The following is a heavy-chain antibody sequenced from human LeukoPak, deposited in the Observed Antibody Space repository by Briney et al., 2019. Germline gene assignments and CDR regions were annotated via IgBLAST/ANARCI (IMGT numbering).Heavy chain of an antibody. V-gene: IGHV3-53*01. CDR2: IYSGGST. CDR1: GFTVSSNY. CDR3: AREVPFYGSGIIYYYYMDV. D-gene: IGHD3-10*01. Sequence: GGSLRLSCAASGFTVSSNYMSWVRQAPGKGLEWVSVIYSGGSTYYADSVKGRFTISRDNSKNTLYLQMNSLRAEDTAVYYCAREVPFYGSGIIYYYYMDVWGKGTTVTISS. J-gene: IGHJ6*03.